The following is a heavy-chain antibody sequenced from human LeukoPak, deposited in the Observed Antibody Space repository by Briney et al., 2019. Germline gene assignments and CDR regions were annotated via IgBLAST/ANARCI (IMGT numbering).Heavy chain of an antibody. CDR1: GFTFSSYA. CDR3: AREPKYYYDSSGYYLPYYFDY. D-gene: IGHD3-22*01. CDR2: ISGSGGST. J-gene: IGHJ4*02. V-gene: IGHV3-23*01. Sequence: PGGSLRLSCAASGFTFSSYAMSWVRQAPGKGLEWVSAISGSGGSTYYADSVKGRFTISRDNSKNTLYLQMNSLRAEDTAVYYCAREPKYYYDSSGYYLPYYFDYWGQGTLVTVSS.